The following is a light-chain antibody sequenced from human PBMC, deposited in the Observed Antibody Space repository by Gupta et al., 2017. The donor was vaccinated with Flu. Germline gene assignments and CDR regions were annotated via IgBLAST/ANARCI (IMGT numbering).Light chain of an antibody. CDR2: DAS. V-gene: IGKV3-11*01. Sequence: EIVLTQSPATLSLSPGERATLSCRASQSVSIYLAWYQQKPGQAPRLLIYDASNRATGIPARFSGSGSGTDFTLTISNLETEDFAIYYCQQRDQWPLTFGGGTKVEI. CDR3: QQRDQWPLT. J-gene: IGKJ4*01. CDR1: QSVSIY.